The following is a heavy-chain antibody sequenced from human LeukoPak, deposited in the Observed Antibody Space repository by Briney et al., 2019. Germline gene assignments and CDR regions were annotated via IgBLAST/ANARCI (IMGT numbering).Heavy chain of an antibody. J-gene: IGHJ4*02. V-gene: IGHV3-23*01. Sequence: GGSLRLSCAASGFTFSSYGMSWVRQAPGKGLEWVSVISGGGGSTYYADSVKGRFTISRDNSKNTLYLQMNSLRAEDTAVYYCAKLGDILTGYPYYFDYWGQGTLVTVSS. CDR2: ISGGGGST. D-gene: IGHD3-9*01. CDR3: AKLGDILTGYPYYFDY. CDR1: GFTFSSYG.